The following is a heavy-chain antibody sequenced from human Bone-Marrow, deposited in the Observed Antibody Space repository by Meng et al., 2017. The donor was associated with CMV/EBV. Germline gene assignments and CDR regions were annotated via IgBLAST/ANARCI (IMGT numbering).Heavy chain of an antibody. Sequence: FTVSSKYMSWVRQAPGKGPERVSSIFSDGTVYNADSVGGRFTVSRDISKNTLYLQMNSLRVDDTAIYYCARDRLSLITMIVTGLDVWGQGTPVTVSS. V-gene: IGHV3-66*01. CDR1: FTVSSKY. J-gene: IGHJ6*02. CDR3: ARDRLSLITMIVTGLDV. D-gene: IGHD3-22*01. CDR2: IFSDGTV.